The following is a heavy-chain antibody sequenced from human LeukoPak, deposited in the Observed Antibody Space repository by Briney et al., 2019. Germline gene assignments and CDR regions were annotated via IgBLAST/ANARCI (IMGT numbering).Heavy chain of an antibody. D-gene: IGHD2-2*01. CDR2: INSDGSST. CDR1: GFTFSSYW. Sequence: GGSLRLSRAASGFTFSSYWMHWVRQAPGKGLVWVSRINSDGSSTSYADSVKGRFTISRDNAKNTLYLQMNSLRAEDTAVYYCARDPEEYCSSTSCHYFDYWGQGTLVTVSS. V-gene: IGHV3-74*01. J-gene: IGHJ4*02. CDR3: ARDPEEYCSSTSCHYFDY.